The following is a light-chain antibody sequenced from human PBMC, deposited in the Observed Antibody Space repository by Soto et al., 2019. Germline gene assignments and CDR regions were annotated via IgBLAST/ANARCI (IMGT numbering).Light chain of an antibody. Sequence: DIQMTQSPSSLSASVGDRVTITCQASQDINNYLNWYQQTPGKAPKLLIYDASSLETGVPSRFSGSGSGTDFTFTISSLQPEDSAKYYCKQYDTLYTFGQGTKLEIK. V-gene: IGKV1-33*01. CDR1: QDINNY. CDR3: KQYDTLYT. CDR2: DAS. J-gene: IGKJ2*01.